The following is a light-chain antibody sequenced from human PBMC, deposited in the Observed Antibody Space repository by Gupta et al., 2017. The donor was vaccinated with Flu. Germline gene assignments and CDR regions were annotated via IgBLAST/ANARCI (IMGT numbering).Light chain of an antibody. Sequence: DIVMTQSADSLAVSLGERATINCKSSQSVLYSVNNKNLLAWYQQKPGQPPKLLIYWASTRDSGVPDRFSGSGTGTDFTLTIASLQAEDVAVYYCQQDDTPLLTFGGGTNVEIK. V-gene: IGKV4-1*01. CDR1: QSVLYSVNNKNL. CDR3: QQDDTPLLT. J-gene: IGKJ4*01. CDR2: WAS.